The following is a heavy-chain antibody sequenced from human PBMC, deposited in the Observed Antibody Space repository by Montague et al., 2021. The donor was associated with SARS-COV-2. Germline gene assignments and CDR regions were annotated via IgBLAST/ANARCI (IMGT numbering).Heavy chain of an antibody. Sequence: SLLLSFSSSFFPFHGYFLPFFRPAPGKFLLWLSPLNFSLSETNYSDSVTFLFTIYRDNAKNAVYLQMNSLGAEDTAVYYCARDISGTSDFWGQGTLVTVSS. V-gene: IGHV3-74*01. CDR3: ARDISGTSDF. CDR2: LNFSLSET. CDR1: FFPFHGYF. J-gene: IGHJ4*02. D-gene: IGHD1-7*01.